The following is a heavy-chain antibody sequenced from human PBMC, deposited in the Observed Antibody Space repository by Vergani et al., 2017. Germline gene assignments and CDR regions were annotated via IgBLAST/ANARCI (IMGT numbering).Heavy chain of an antibody. CDR2: IYYSGST. J-gene: IGHJ2*01. CDR1: GGSISSGGYY. Sequence: QVQLQESGPGLVKPSQTLSLTCTVSGGSISSGGYYWSWIRQHPGKGLGWIGYIYYSGSTYYNPSLKSRVTISVDTSKNQFSLKLSSVTAADTAVYYCASHIAAAGTLGYFDLWGRGTLVTVSS. D-gene: IGHD6-13*01. V-gene: IGHV4-31*03. CDR3: ASHIAAAGTLGYFDL.